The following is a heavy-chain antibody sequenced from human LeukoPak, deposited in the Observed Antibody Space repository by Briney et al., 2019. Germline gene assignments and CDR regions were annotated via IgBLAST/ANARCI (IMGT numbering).Heavy chain of an antibody. D-gene: IGHD2-15*01. CDR2: ISSSSSYI. V-gene: IGHV3-21*01. J-gene: IGHJ4*02. CDR1: RFTFSSYK. CDR3: ARESGSGEFDY. Sequence: RGGSLRLSCAASRFTFSSYKVNWVRQAPGKGLEWVSSISSSSSYIYYADSVKGRFTISRDNARNSLYLQMNSLRAEDTAVYYCARESGSGEFDYWGQGTPVTVSS.